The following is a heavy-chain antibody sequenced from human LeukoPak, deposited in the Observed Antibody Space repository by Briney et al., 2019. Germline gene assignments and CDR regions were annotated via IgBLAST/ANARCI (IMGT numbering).Heavy chain of an antibody. CDR2: ISYDGNNK. CDR3: AKDIVATMGFDY. V-gene: IGHV3-30*04. D-gene: IGHD5-12*01. CDR1: GFTFSHYA. Sequence: GGSLRLSCAASGFTFSHYAMHWVRQAPGKGLEWVALISYDGNNKYYADSVKGRFTISRDNSKNTLYLQMNSLRAEDTAVYYCAKDIVATMGFDYWGQGTLVTVSS. J-gene: IGHJ4*02.